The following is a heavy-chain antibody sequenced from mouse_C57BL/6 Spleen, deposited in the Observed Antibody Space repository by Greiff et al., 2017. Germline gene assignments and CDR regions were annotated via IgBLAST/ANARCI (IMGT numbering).Heavy chain of an antibody. V-gene: IGHV14-4*01. Sequence: EVQLQQSGAELVRPGASVKLSCTASGFNIKDDYMHWVKQRPEQGLEWIGWIDPENGDTEYASKFQGKATITADTSSNTAYLQLSSLTSEDTAVYYCTTSLVDYWGQGTSVTVSS. CDR1: GFNIKDDY. J-gene: IGHJ4*01. CDR2: IDPENGDT. CDR3: TTSLVDY.